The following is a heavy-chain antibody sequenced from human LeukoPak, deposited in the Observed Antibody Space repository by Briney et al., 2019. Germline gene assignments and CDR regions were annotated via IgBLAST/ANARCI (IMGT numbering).Heavy chain of an antibody. D-gene: IGHD6-13*01. J-gene: IGHJ4*02. CDR2: IWYDGSNK. Sequence: GRSLRLSCAASGFTFSSYGMHWVRQAPGKGLEWVAVIWYDGSNKYYAESVKGRFTISRDNSKNTLYLQMNSLRAEDTAVYYCAKDLGIAGYWGQGTLVTVSS. CDR1: GFTFSSYG. CDR3: AKDLGIAGY. V-gene: IGHV3-33*06.